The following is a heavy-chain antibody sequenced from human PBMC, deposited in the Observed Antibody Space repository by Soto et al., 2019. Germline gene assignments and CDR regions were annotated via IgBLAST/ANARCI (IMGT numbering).Heavy chain of an antibody. CDR1: GFGFNAYW. V-gene: IGHV3-7*03. CDR3: TREGYTSGCDY. CDR2: IKQDGSEK. J-gene: IGHJ4*02. Sequence: PGGSLRLSCAASGFGFNAYWMSWVRQAPGKGLEWVANIKQDGSEKYYVDSVKGRFTISRDNAKNSLDLQMNSLRAEDTAVYYCTREGYTSGCDYWGQGILVTVSS. D-gene: IGHD6-19*01.